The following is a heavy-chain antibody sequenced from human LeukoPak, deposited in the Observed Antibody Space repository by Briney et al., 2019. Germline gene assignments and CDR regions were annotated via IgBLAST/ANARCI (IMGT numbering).Heavy chain of an antibody. CDR1: GYTFTSYD. CDR3: ARGLVRFLEWSKVRGLDY. D-gene: IGHD3-3*01. Sequence: ASVKVSCKASGYTFTSYDINWVRQATGQGLEWMGWMNPNSGNTGYAQKFQGRVTITRNTSISTAYMELSSLKSEDTAVYYCARGLVRFLEWSKVRGLDYWGQGTLVTVSS. J-gene: IGHJ4*02. V-gene: IGHV1-8*03. CDR2: MNPNSGNT.